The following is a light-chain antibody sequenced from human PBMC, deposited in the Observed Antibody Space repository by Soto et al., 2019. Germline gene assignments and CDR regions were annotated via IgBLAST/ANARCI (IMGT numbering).Light chain of an antibody. CDR3: QQRNVWPPIT. CDR2: DST. Sequence: VLTQSPATLSLSPVERATLSCRASQNIHTSLAWYQQKSGKPPRLVIYDSTLRANGVPDRFGGSRSGTEFTLTINSLEPEDFAVYYCQQRNVWPPITFGQGTRLEIK. CDR1: QNIHTS. J-gene: IGKJ5*01. V-gene: IGKV3-11*01.